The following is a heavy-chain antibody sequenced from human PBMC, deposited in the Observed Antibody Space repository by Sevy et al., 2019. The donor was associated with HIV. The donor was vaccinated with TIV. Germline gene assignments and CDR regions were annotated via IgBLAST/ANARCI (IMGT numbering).Heavy chain of an antibody. CDR2: ISYDGSNK. V-gene: IGHV3-30*04. CDR1: GFTFSSYA. CDR3: ARDLYDSSGYYGDWFDP. D-gene: IGHD3-22*01. J-gene: IGHJ5*02. Sequence: GGSLRLSCAASGFTFSSYAMHWVRQAPGKGLEWVAVISYDGSNKYYADSVKGRFTISRDNSKNTLYLQMNSLRAEDTAVYCCARDLYDSSGYYGDWFDPWGQGTLVTVSS.